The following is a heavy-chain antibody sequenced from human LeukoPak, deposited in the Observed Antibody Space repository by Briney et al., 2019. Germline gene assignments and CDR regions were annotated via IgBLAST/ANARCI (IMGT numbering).Heavy chain of an antibody. J-gene: IGHJ6*03. CDR3: ARGKVRIVVVPAAIIPSGLGIKYYYYYYYMDV. D-gene: IGHD2-2*02. CDR1: GYSISSGYY. Sequence: SETLSLTCTVSGYSISSGYYWGWIRQPPGKGLEWIGSTAPGGNTYYNPSLKNRVTISVDTSKNQFSLKLSSVTAADTAVYYCARGKVRIVVVPAAIIPSGLGIKYYYYYYYMDVWGKGTTVTVSS. V-gene: IGHV4-38-2*02. CDR2: TAPGGNT.